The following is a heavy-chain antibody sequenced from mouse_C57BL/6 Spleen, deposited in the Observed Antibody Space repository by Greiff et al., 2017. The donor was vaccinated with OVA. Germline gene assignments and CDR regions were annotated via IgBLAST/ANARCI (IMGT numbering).Heavy chain of an antibody. D-gene: IGHD2-1*01. CDR3: ARSENYGNFY. CDR1: GYTFTSYW. J-gene: IGHJ2*01. Sequence: QVQLQQSGAELVMPGASVKLSCKASGYTFTSYWMHWVKQRPGQGLEWIGEIDPSDSYTNYNQKFKGKSTLTVDKSSSTAYMQLSSLTSEDSAVYYCARSENYGNFYWGKGTTLTVSS. V-gene: IGHV1-69*01. CDR2: IDPSDSYT.